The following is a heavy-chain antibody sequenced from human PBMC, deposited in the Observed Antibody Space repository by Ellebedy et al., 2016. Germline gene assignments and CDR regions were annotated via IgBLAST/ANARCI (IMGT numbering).Heavy chain of an antibody. J-gene: IGHJ5*02. CDR2: IYYSGST. CDR1: GGSISSYY. V-gene: IGHV4-59*08. CDR3: ARAGSGWLMGWFDP. D-gene: IGHD6-19*01. Sequence: SETLSLTCTVSGGSISSYYWSWIRQPPGKGLEWIGYIYYSGSTNYNPSLKSRVTISVDTSKNQFSLKLSSVTAADTAVYYCARAGSGWLMGWFDPWGQGTLVTVSS.